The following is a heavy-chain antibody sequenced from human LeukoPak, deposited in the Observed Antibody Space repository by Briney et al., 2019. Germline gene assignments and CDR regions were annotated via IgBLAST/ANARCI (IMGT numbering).Heavy chain of an antibody. J-gene: IGHJ4*02. V-gene: IGHV4-59*08. CDR3: ARINSLTARGVKTYYFDY. Sequence: PSETLSLTCTVSGGSISSYYWSWVRQPPGKGLEWIGGIYHSGSTYYNPSLKSRVTISVDTSKNQFSLKLSSVTAADTAVYYCARINSLTARGVKTYYFDYWGQGTLVTVSS. CDR2: IYHSGST. CDR1: GGSISSYY. D-gene: IGHD3-10*01.